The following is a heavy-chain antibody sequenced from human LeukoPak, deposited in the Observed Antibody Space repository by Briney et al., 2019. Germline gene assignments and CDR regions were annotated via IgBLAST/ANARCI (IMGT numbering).Heavy chain of an antibody. CDR1: GFTLSDYY. CDR3: ARRRDFIDY. Sequence: GGSLRLSCAASGFTLSDYYLSWIRQAPGKGLEWVSYSSSSGSTIYYADSVKGRFAISRDNAKNSLYLQMNSLRAEDTAVYYCARRRDFIDYWGQGTLVTVSS. D-gene: IGHD3/OR15-3a*01. V-gene: IGHV3-11*01. J-gene: IGHJ4*02. CDR2: SSSSGSTI.